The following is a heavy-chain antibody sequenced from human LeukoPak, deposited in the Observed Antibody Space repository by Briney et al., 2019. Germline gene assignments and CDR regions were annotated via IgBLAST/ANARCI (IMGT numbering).Heavy chain of an antibody. J-gene: IGHJ6*03. D-gene: IGHD2-2*01. Sequence: ASVKVSCKASGYTFTSYDINWVRQAPGQGLEWMGWMNPNSGNTGYAQKFQGRVTMTRNTSISTAYMELSSLRSEDTAVYYCARESLDTSWPFYYYYYMDVWGKGTTVTVSS. CDR2: MNPNSGNT. CDR1: GYTFTSYD. V-gene: IGHV1-8*01. CDR3: ARESLDTSWPFYYYYYMDV.